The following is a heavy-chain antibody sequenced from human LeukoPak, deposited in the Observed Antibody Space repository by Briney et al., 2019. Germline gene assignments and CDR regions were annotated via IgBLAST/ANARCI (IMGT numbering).Heavy chain of an antibody. V-gene: IGHV3-23*01. CDR3: SKDAYTGAFDI. CDR1: GFTFNSYA. Sequence: PGGSLRLSCAASGFTFNSYAVGWVRQAPGKGLEWVSSISGGGDSAYYADSVKGRFTISRDNSKNTLYLQMNSPRAEDTAVYYCSKDAYTGAFDIWGQRTMVTVSS. D-gene: IGHD3-16*01. CDR2: ISGGGDSA. J-gene: IGHJ3*02.